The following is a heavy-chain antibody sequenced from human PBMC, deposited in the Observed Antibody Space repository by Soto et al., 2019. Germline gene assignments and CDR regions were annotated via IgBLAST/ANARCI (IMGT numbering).Heavy chain of an antibody. J-gene: IGHJ4*02. CDR1: GFTFDDYA. D-gene: IGHD3-22*01. Sequence: PGGSLRLSCAASGFTFDDYAMHWVRQVPGKGLEWVSVIYSGGSTYYADSVKGRFTISRDNSKNTLYLQMNSLRAEDTAVYYCVRSGSRGPFDYWGQGTLVTVSS. V-gene: IGHV3-53*01. CDR2: IYSGGST. CDR3: VRSGSRGPFDY.